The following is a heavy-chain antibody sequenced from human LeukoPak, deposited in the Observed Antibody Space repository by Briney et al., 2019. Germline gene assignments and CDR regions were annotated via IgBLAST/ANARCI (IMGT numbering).Heavy chain of an antibody. CDR3: AKQGCSSTSCSHFDY. CDR2: ISGSGGST. J-gene: IGHJ4*02. D-gene: IGHD2-2*01. Sequence: GGSLRLSCAASGFTFSSYAMSWVRQAPGKGLEWVSAISGSGGSTYYADSVKGRFTISRDNSKNTLYLQMNSLRAEDTAVYYCAKQGCSSTSCSHFDYWGQGTLVTVSS. CDR1: GFTFSSYA. V-gene: IGHV3-23*01.